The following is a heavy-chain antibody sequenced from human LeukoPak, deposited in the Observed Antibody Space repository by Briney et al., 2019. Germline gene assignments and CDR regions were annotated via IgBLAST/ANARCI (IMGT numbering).Heavy chain of an antibody. CDR1: GFTVSNKY. Sequence: GGSLRLSCAASGFTVSNKYMTWVRQAPGKGLEWVSAISGSGGSTYYADSVKGRFTISRDNSKNTLYLQMNSLRAEDTAVYCCAKNYGSGSYYTYYYMDVWGKGTTVTISS. CDR3: AKNYGSGSYYTYYYMDV. V-gene: IGHV3-23*01. CDR2: ISGSGGST. J-gene: IGHJ6*03. D-gene: IGHD3-10*01.